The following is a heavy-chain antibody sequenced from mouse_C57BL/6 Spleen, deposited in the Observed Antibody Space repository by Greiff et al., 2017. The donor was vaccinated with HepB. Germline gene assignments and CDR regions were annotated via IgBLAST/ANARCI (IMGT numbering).Heavy chain of an antibody. CDR1: GYTFTSYW. CDR3: ARPTGRGSFDY. J-gene: IGHJ2*01. D-gene: IGHD4-1*02. Sequence: VQLQQPGAELVKPGASVKLSCKASGYTFTSYWMQWVKQRPGQGLEWIGEIDPSDSYTNYNQKFKGKATLTVDTSSSTAYMQLSSLTSEDSAVYYCARPTGRGSFDYWGQGTTLTVSS. CDR2: IDPSDSYT. V-gene: IGHV1-50*01.